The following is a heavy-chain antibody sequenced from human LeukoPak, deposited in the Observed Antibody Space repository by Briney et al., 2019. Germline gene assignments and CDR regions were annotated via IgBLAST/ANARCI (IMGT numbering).Heavy chain of an antibody. V-gene: IGHV4-39*07. Sequence: SETLSRTCTVSGGSISSSSYYWGWIRQPPGKGLEWIGSIYYSGSTYYNPSLKSRVTISVDTSKNQFSLKLSSVTAADTAVYYCATGITVTTGGFDPWGQGTLVTVSS. D-gene: IGHD4-17*01. CDR2: IYYSGST. J-gene: IGHJ5*02. CDR1: GGSISSSSYY. CDR3: ATGITVTTGGFDP.